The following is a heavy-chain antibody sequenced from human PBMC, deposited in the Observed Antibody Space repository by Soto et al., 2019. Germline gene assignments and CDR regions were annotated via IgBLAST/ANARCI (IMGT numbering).Heavy chain of an antibody. V-gene: IGHV4-39*01. D-gene: IGHD2-2*02. CDR3: ARHRSNTLYFDY. CDR2: IYYSGST. CDR1: GGSISSSSYC. J-gene: IGHJ4*02. Sequence: SETLSLTCTVSGGSISSSSYCWGWIRQPPGKGLEWIGSIYYSGSTYYNPSLKSRVTISVDTSKNQFSLKLSSVTATDTAVYYCARHRSNTLYFDYWGQGTLVTVSS.